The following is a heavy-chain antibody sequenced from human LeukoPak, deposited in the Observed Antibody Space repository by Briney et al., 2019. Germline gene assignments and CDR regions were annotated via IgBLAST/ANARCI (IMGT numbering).Heavy chain of an antibody. CDR1: GGSISSSTYH. D-gene: IGHD3-22*01. J-gene: IGHJ4*02. CDR3: PLDSSGYYYFDH. Sequence: SETLSLTCTVSGGSISSSTYHWGWVRQPPGKGLEWIGSFYYSGSSYYNPSLKSRVTISADTSKNLLSLKLSSVTAADTAVYYCPLDSSGYYYFDHWGQGTLVTVSS. CDR2: FYYSGSS. V-gene: IGHV4-39*01.